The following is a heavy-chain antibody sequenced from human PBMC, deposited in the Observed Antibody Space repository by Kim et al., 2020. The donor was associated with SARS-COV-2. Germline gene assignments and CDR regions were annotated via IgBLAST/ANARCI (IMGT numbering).Heavy chain of an antibody. CDR3: ARDRYYYGSGLAFGI. J-gene: IGHJ3*02. V-gene: IGHV1-69*13. CDR2: IIPIFGTA. D-gene: IGHD3-10*01. Sequence: ASVKVSCKASGGTFSSYAISWVRQAPGQGLEWMGGIIPIFGTANYAQKFQGRVTITADESTSTAYMELSSLRSEDTAVYYCARDRYYYGSGLAFGIWGQGTMVTVSS. CDR1: GGTFSSYA.